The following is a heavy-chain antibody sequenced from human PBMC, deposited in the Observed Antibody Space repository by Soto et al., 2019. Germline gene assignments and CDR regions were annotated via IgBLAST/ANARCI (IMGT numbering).Heavy chain of an antibody. J-gene: IGHJ2*01. CDR2: LNIAGTI. CDR1: GASISSYN. V-gene: IGHV4-4*07. Sequence: SETLSLTCSVSGASISSYNWNWVRQSAGKGPEWVGRLNIAGTINYNPSLKSRITMSMDTSKNQISLHLRSVTAADTAMYYCARDRGEYTSSWFWYFSHWGHGTLVTVSS. CDR3: ARDRGEYTSSWFWYFSH. D-gene: IGHD6-13*01.